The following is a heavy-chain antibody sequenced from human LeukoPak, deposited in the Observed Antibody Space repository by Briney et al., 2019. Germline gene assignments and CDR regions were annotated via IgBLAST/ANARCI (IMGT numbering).Heavy chain of an antibody. D-gene: IGHD2-2*01. CDR3: ARSEIRHLIVPAAMIGWFDP. J-gene: IGHJ5*02. Sequence: ASVKVSCKASGYTFTGYYMHWVRQAPGQGLEWMGWINPNSGGTNYAQKFQGWVTMTRDTSISTAYMELSRLRSDDTAVYYCARSEIRHLIVPAAMIGWFDPWGQGTLVTVSS. CDR2: INPNSGGT. V-gene: IGHV1-2*04. CDR1: GYTFTGYY.